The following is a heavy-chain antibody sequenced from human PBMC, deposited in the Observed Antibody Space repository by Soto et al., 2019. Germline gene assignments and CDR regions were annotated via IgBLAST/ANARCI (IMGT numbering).Heavy chain of an antibody. CDR2: IIPILGIT. CDR1: GYTFTSYT. D-gene: IGHD2-15*01. CDR3: ARVYCSGGSCYGIDY. Sequence: GASVKVSCKASGYTFTSYTISWVRQAPGQGLEWMGRIIPILGITNYAQKFQGRVTITADKSTSTAYMELSSLRSEDTAVYYCARVYCSGGSCYGIDYWGQGTLVTVSS. V-gene: IGHV1-69*02. J-gene: IGHJ4*02.